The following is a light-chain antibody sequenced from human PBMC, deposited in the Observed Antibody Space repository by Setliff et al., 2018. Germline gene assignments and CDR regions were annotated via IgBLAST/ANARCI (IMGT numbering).Light chain of an antibody. CDR2: GXX. CDR3: QSYDGSLGGSVV. CDR1: SSNIGAGYD. J-gene: IGLJ2*01. Sequence: VLTQPPSVSGAPGQRVTISCTGSSSNIGAGYDVHWYXXLPGTXPKLLIYGXXNRPSGVPDRFSGSKSGTSAPLAITGLQAEDEADYYCQSYDGSLGGSVVFGGGTKVTVL. V-gene: IGLV1-40*01.